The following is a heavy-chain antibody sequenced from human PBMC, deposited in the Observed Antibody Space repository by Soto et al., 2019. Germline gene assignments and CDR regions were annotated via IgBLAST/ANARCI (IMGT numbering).Heavy chain of an antibody. D-gene: IGHD4-17*01. CDR3: ARDSQDVDPTVTPTYYYYYMDV. CDR1: GYTFTSYA. V-gene: IGHV1-3*01. Sequence: ASVKVSCKASGYTFTSYAMHWVRQAPGQRLEWMGWINAGNGNTKYSQKFQGRVTITRDTSASTAYMELSSLRSEDTAVYYCARDSQDVDPTVTPTYYYYYMDVWGKGTTVTVSS. J-gene: IGHJ6*03. CDR2: INAGNGNT.